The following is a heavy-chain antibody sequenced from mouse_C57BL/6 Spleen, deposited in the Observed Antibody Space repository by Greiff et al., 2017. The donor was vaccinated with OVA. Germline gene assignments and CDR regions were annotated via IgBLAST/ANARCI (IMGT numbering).Heavy chain of an antibody. J-gene: IGHJ4*01. CDR1: GYTFTDYN. V-gene: IGHV1-22*01. CDR3: AREGWLPPYYAMDY. CDR2: INPNNGGT. D-gene: IGHD2-2*01. Sequence: EVQLQQSGPELVKPGASVKMSCKASGYTFTDYNMHWVKQSHGKSLEWIGYINPNNGGTSYNQKFKGKATLTVNKSSSTAYMELRSLTSEDSAVYYCAREGWLPPYYAMDYWGQGTSVTVSS.